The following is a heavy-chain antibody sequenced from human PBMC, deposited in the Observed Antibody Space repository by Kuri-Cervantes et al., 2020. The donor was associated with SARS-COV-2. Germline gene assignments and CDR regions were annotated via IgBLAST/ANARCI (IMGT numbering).Heavy chain of an antibody. D-gene: IGHD3-3*01. CDR1: GLTVSSNY. Sequence: GESLKISCAASGLTVSSNYMSWVRQAPGRGLEWVAVVYSSDARTYYADSAKGRFSISRDNSKNTVYLQMNSLRVEDTAVYYCAKVGLAQNDFWSGYYTGWGQGTLVTVSS. CDR3: AKVGLAQNDFWSGYYTG. CDR2: VYSSDART. J-gene: IGHJ4*02. V-gene: IGHV3-53*01.